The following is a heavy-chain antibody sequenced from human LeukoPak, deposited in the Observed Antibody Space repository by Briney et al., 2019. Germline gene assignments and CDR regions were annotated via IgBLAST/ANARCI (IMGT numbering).Heavy chain of an antibody. CDR2: ISTSSTI. J-gene: IGHJ3*02. Sequence: GGPLRLSCAASGFTFSSYSMNWVRQAPGQGLEWVSYISTSSTIYYADSVKSRFTISRDNAKNSLCLQMNSLRAEDTAVYYCARDHSLRYFDWTPSAFDIWGQGKMVTVSS. V-gene: IGHV3-48*04. CDR3: ARDHSLRYFDWTPSAFDI. CDR1: GFTFSSYS. D-gene: IGHD3-9*01.